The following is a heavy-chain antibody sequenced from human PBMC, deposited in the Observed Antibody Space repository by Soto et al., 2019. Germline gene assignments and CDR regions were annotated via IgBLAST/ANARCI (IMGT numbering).Heavy chain of an antibody. J-gene: IGHJ4*02. CDR2: ISWNSVAI. Sequence: GGSLRLSCAASGFTFDDYALHWVRQVPGKGLEWVSGISWNSVAIHYADSVKGRFTISRDNAKNSLYLQMNNLRGEDTALYYCATATRLTDTGSDWGQGTLVTVSS. V-gene: IGHV3-9*01. CDR3: ATATRLTDTGSD. CDR1: GFTFDDYA. D-gene: IGHD2-8*02.